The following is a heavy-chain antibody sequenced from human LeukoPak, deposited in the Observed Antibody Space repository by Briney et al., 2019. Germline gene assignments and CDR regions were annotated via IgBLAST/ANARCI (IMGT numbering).Heavy chain of an antibody. D-gene: IGHD6-19*01. Sequence: GGSLRLSCAASGFTVSSNYMSWVRQAPGKGLEWVSVIYSGGSTYYADSVEGRFTISRDNSKNTLYLQMNSLRAEDTAVYYCAFHSSGWSEYFQHWGQGTPVTVSS. CDR3: AFHSSGWSEYFQH. CDR1: GFTVSSNY. CDR2: IYSGGST. J-gene: IGHJ1*01. V-gene: IGHV3-53*01.